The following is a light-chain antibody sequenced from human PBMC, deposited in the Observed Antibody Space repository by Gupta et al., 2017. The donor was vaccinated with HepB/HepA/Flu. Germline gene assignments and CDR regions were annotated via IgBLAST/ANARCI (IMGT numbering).Light chain of an antibody. CDR2: RNN. V-gene: IGLV1-47*01. Sequence: QSVLTQPPAASGTPGQSVTIPYTGSSSNSGSNYVYCFQQLPGTAPKLLFYRNNQRPSGVPDRFSGSKSGTSASLTISGLRAEDEADYYCAACDDSLSGRVFGGGTKLTVL. J-gene: IGLJ3*02. CDR1: SSNSGSNY. CDR3: AACDDSLSGRV.